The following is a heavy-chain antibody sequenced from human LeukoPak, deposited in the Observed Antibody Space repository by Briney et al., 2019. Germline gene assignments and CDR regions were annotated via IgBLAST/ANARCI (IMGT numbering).Heavy chain of an antibody. V-gene: IGHV4-34*01. CDR1: GGSFSGYY. J-gene: IGHJ4*02. CDR3: ASNSFDYYGSGSYSVDY. D-gene: IGHD3-10*01. CDR2: INHSGST. Sequence: PSETLSPTCAVYGGSFSGYYWSWIRPPPGKGLEWIGEINHSGSTNYNPSLKSRVTISVDTSKNQFSLKLSSVTAADTAVYYCASNSFDYYGSGSYSVDYWGQGTLVTVSS.